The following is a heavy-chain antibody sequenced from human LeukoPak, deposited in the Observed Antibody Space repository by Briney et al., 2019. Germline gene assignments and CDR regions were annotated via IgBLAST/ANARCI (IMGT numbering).Heavy chain of an antibody. CDR2: INHSGST. CDR1: GGSFSGYY. J-gene: IGHJ5*02. D-gene: IGHD6-19*01. V-gene: IGHV4-34*01. CDR3: ARVLGSYSSGWYAAWFDP. Sequence: SETLSLTCAVYGGSFSGYYWSWIRQPPGKGLEWIGGINHSGSTNYNPSLKSRVTISVDKSKNQFSLKLSSVTAADTAVYYCARVLGSYSSGWYAAWFDPWGQGTLVTVSS.